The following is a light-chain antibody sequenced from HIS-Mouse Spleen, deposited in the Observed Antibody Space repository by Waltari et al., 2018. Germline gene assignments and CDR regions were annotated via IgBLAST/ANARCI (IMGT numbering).Light chain of an antibody. CDR3: CSYAGSYTLV. J-gene: IGLJ2*01. Sequence: QSALTQPRSVSGSPGQSVTISCTGTSRDVGGYTSVSWYQQHPGKAPKLMIYDVSKRPSGVPDRFSGSKSGNTASLTISGLQAEDEADYYCCSYAGSYTLVFGGGTKLTVL. CDR2: DVS. V-gene: IGLV2-11*01. CDR1: SRDVGGYTS.